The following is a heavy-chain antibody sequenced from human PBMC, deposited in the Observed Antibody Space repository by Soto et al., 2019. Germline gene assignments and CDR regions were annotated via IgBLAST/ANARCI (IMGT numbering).Heavy chain of an antibody. V-gene: IGHV1-18*01. J-gene: IGHJ6*02. Sequence: QVQLVQSGAEVKKPGASVKVSCKASGYTFTSYGISWVRQAPGQGLEWMGWISAYNGNTNYAQKLQGRVTMTTDTSTSTAYMELRSLRSDDTAVYSCARDRGGGSYPYYYYYYGMDVWGQGTTVTVSS. CDR2: ISAYNGNT. CDR1: GYTFTSYG. CDR3: ARDRGGGSYPYYYYYYGMDV. D-gene: IGHD1-26*01.